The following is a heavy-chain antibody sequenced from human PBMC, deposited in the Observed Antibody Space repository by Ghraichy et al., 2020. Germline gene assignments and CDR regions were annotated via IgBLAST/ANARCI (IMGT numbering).Heavy chain of an antibody. CDR2: IRSKAYGGTA. V-gene: IGHV3-49*03. D-gene: IGHD3-3*01. Sequence: GGSLRLSCTAFGFTSGDYGMSWFRQAPGKGLEWVGFIRSKAYGGTAEYAASVKGRFTISRDDSKSIAYLQMNSLKTEDTAVYYGTREDLWSGHGMDVWGQGTTVTVSS. CDR3: TREDLWSGHGMDV. CDR1: GFTSGDYG. J-gene: IGHJ6*02.